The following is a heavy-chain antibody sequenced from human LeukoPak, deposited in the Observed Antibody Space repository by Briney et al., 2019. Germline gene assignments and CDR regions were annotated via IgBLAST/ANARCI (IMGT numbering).Heavy chain of an antibody. V-gene: IGHV1-2*02. J-gene: IGHJ4*02. Sequence: ASVKVSCKASGYTFTGYYMHWVRQAPGQGLEWMGWINPNSGGTNYAQKFQGRVTMTRDTSISTAYMELSRLRSDDTAVYYCARDKSGWYSGYFDYWGQGTLVTVSS. CDR1: GYTFTGYY. CDR3: ARDKSGWYSGYFDY. D-gene: IGHD6-19*01. CDR2: INPNSGGT.